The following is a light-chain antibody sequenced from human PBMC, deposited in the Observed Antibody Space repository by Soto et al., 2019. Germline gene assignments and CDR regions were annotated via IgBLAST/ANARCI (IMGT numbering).Light chain of an antibody. CDR2: EVS. CDR3: SSYTSSNPWV. Sequence: QSVLTQPASVSGSPGQSITISCTGTSSDVGGYNYVSWYQQHPGKAPKVMIYEVSNRPSGVSNRFSGSKSGNTASLTISGLQAEDEADYYCSSYTSSNPWVFGGGTKLTVL. CDR1: SSDVGGYNY. V-gene: IGLV2-14*01. J-gene: IGLJ3*02.